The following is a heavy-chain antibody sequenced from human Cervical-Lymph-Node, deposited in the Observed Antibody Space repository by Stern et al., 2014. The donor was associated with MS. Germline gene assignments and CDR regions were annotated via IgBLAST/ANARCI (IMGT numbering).Heavy chain of an antibody. CDR2: IYTSGST. CDR3: ARVTYCGGDCYSEDY. Sequence: VQLVESGPGLVKPSETLSLTCTVSGGSISSYFWSWIRQPAGRGLEWIGPIYTSGSTNYKPSLKRRGTMSEGTYPNPFALKVSSVTAADTAVYYCARVTYCGGDCYSEDYWGQGTLVTVYS. V-gene: IGHV4-4*07. CDR1: GGSISSYF. J-gene: IGHJ4*02. D-gene: IGHD2-21*02.